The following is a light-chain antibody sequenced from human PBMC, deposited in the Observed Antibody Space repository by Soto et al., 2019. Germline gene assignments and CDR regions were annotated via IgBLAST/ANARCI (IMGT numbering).Light chain of an antibody. CDR3: SSYTTGSTLYV. V-gene: IGLV2-14*01. CDR1: SNDIGAYKY. CDR2: EVS. Sequence: LTQPASVSGSPGQSITISCTGSSNDIGAYKYVSWYQQYPGKAPKLIIFEVSNRPSGVSNRSSGSKSGNTASLTIAGLQAEDEADYHCSSYTTGSTLYVFGGGTKVTVL. J-gene: IGLJ1*01.